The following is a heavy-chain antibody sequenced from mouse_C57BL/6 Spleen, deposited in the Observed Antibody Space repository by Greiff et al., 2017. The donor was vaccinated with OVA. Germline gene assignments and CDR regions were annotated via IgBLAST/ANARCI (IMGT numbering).Heavy chain of an antibody. V-gene: IGHV1-22*01. CDR2: INPNNGGT. CDR1: GYTFTDYN. Sequence: EVQLQQSGPELVKPGASMKMSCKASGYTFTDYNMHWVKQSHGKSLEWIGYINPNNGGTSYNQKFKGKATLTVNKSSSTAYMELRSLTSEDSAVYYCARVGYGSSPWFAYWGQGTLVTVSA. D-gene: IGHD1-1*01. J-gene: IGHJ3*01. CDR3: ARVGYGSSPWFAY.